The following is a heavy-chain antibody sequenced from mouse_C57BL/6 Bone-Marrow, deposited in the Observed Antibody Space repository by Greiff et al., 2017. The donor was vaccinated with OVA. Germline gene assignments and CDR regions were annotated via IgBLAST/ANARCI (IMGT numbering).Heavy chain of an antibody. V-gene: IGHV14-4*01. J-gene: IGHJ2*01. CDR3: TRWGGNY. Sequence: VQLQQSGAELVRPGASVKLSCTASGFNIKDDYMHWVKQRPEQGLEWIGWIDPENGDTEYASKFQGKATITADTSSNTAYLQLSSRTSEDTAVYYCTRWGGNYWGQGTTLTVSS. D-gene: IGHD1-1*02. CDR2: IDPENGDT. CDR1: GFNIKDDY.